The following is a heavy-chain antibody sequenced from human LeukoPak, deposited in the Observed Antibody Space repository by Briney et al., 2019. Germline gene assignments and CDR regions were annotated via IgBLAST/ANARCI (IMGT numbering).Heavy chain of an antibody. Sequence: SETLPLTCAVSGYSISSGYYWGWIRQPPGKGLEWIGSIYHSGSTYYNPSLKSRVTISVDTSKNQFSLKLSSVTAADTAVYYCARSRWLAHYYYYMDVWGKGTTVTVSS. J-gene: IGHJ6*03. D-gene: IGHD6-19*01. CDR1: GYSISSGYY. V-gene: IGHV4-38-2*01. CDR3: ARSRWLAHYYYYMDV. CDR2: IYHSGST.